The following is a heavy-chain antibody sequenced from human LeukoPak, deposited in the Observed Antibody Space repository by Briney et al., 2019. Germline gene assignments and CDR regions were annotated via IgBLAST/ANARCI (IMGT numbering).Heavy chain of an antibody. CDR2: IRSKAYGGTT. V-gene: IGHV3-49*04. J-gene: IGHJ4*02. D-gene: IGHD3-22*01. CDR1: GFAFGDYA. CDR3: TRPYYDSSGYYYVDDY. Sequence: PGRSLRLSCTASGFAFGDYAMSWVRQAPGKGLEWVGFIRSKAYGGTTEYAASVKGRFTILRDDSKSIAYLQMNSLKTEDTAVYYCTRPYYDSSGYYYVDDYWGQGTLVTVSS.